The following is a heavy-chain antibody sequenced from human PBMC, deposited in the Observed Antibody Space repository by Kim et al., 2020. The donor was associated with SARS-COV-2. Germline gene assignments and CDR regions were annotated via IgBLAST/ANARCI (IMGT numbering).Heavy chain of an antibody. D-gene: IGHD3-10*01. J-gene: IGHJ3*02. CDR1: GFTFSSYS. V-gene: IGHV3-21*01. CDR3: ARVPPYYYGSGIDAFDI. CDR2: ISSSSSYI. Sequence: GGSLRLSCAASGFTFSSYSMNWVRQAPGKGLEWVSSISSSSSYIYYADSVKGRFTISRDNAKNSLYLQMNSLRAEDTAVYYCARVPPYYYGSGIDAFDIWGQGTMVTVSS.